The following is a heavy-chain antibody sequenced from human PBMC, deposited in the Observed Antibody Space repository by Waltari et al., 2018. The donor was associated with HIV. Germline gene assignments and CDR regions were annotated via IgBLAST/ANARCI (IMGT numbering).Heavy chain of an antibody. D-gene: IGHD3-22*01. V-gene: IGHV1-2*02. CDR2: INPKSGDT. Sequence: QVQLVQSGAEAKNPGASVTVSCKASGYTFTGYYMHWVRQAPGQGLEWMGWINPKSGDTNYAQDLQGRVTMTRDTSISTAYMELRSLRSDDTAVYYCIYYDSSALPDYWGQGTLVTVSS. J-gene: IGHJ4*02. CDR3: IYYDSSALPDY. CDR1: GYTFTGYY.